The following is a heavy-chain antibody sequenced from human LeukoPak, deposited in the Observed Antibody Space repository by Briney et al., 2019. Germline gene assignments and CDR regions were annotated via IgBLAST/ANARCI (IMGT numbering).Heavy chain of an antibody. CDR1: GYTFTSYG. D-gene: IGHD3-3*01. CDR3: ARLMTYDFWSGYHDFDY. Sequence: ASVKVSCKASGYTFTSYGISWVRQAPGQGLEWMGWISAYNGNTNYAQKLQGRVTTTTDTSTSTAYMELRSLRSDDTAVYYCARLMTYDFWSGYHDFDYWGQGTLVTVSS. V-gene: IGHV1-18*01. CDR2: ISAYNGNT. J-gene: IGHJ4*02.